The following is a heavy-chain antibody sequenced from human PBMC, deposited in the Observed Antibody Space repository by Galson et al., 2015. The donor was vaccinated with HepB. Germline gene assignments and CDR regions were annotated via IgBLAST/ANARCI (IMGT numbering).Heavy chain of an antibody. V-gene: IGHV3-23*01. D-gene: IGHD3-22*01. CDR1: GFTFSSYA. CDR2: ISGSGGST. J-gene: IGHJ3*02. CDR3: ANLVVITPSDAFDI. Sequence: SLRLSCAASGFTFSSYATHWVRQAPGKGLEWVSAISGSGGSTYYADSVKGRFTISRDNSKNTLYLQMNSLRAEDTAVYYCANLVVITPSDAFDIWGQGTMVTVSS.